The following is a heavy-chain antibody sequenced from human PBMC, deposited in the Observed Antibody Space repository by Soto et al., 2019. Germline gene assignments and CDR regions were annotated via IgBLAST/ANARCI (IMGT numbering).Heavy chain of an antibody. J-gene: IGHJ4*02. CDR3: ARGGLPISGPLHY. D-gene: IGHD2-15*01. CDR1: GGTFSSYA. V-gene: IGHV1-69*06. Sequence: SVKVSCKASGGTFSSYAISWVRQAPGQGLEWMGGIIPIFGTANYAQKFQGRVTITADKSTSTAYMELSSLRSEDTAVYYCARGGLPISGPLHYWGQGTLVTVSS. CDR2: IIPIFGTA.